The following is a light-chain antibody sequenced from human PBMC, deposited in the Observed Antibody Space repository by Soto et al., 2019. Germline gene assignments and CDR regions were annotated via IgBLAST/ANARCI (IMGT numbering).Light chain of an antibody. CDR3: QQYNDRWT. J-gene: IGKJ1*01. CDR1: HSVSTA. Sequence: EILMTQSPATQSVSPGERAILSCRASHSVSTALAWYKQKPGQAPRLLIYGASTRATGVPARLSGTGSGTEFTLTISSMKSEDFAVYYCQQYNDRWTFGQGTKVDIK. V-gene: IGKV3-15*01. CDR2: GAS.